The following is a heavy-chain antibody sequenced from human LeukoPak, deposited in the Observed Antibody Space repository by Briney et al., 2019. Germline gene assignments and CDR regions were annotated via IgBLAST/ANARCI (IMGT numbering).Heavy chain of an antibody. CDR3: ARVLRYDFWSAYYFDC. CDR2: ISTYNGNT. CDR1: GYTFNSYD. J-gene: IGHJ4*02. Sequence: EASVKVSCKASGYTFNSYDISWVRQAPGQGLEWMAWISTYNGNTNYAQKVQGRATMTTDTSTSTAYMELRSLRSDDTAVYYCARVLRYDFWSAYYFDCWGQGTLVTVSS. V-gene: IGHV1-18*01. D-gene: IGHD3-3*01.